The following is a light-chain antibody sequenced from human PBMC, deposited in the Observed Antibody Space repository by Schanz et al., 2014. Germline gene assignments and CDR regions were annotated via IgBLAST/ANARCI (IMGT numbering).Light chain of an antibody. CDR1: QSVFSF. J-gene: IGKJ2*01. Sequence: EIVLTQSPATLSLSPGERATLSCRASQSVFSFLAWYQQKPGQAPRLLIHGASSRATGIPDRFSGSGSGTEFTLTISRLEPEDFAVYYCQQYSISPPFTFGQGTKLDLK. CDR3: QQYSISPPFT. V-gene: IGKV3-20*01. CDR2: GAS.